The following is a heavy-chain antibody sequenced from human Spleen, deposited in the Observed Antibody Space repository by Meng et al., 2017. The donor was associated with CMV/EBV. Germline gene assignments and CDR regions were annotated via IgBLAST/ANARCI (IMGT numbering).Heavy chain of an antibody. CDR1: GFTFTSYS. D-gene: IGHD3-16*02. Sequence: GESLKISCAASGFTFTSYSMNWVRQAPGKGLEWVSYISRSSGNIYYADSVKGRFTISRDISKNTLYLHMNSLRAEDTAVYYCVRDSRRHSYTLFDYWGQGTLVTVSS. V-gene: IGHV3-48*01. CDR2: ISRSSGNI. CDR3: VRDSRRHSYTLFDY. J-gene: IGHJ4*02.